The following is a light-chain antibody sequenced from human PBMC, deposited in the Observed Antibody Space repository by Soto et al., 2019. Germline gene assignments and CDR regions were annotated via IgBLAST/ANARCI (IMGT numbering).Light chain of an antibody. J-gene: IGKJ4*01. CDR1: QSISTY. V-gene: IGKV1-39*01. CDR2: AAS. CDR3: QQSYNSQPT. Sequence: DIQMTQSPSSLSASVGDRVTITCRASQSISTYLNWYQQKPGKAPNLLLYAASSLRSGVPSRFRGSGSGTDFTLSISDLQPEDFATYYCQQSYNSQPTFGGGTKVEIK.